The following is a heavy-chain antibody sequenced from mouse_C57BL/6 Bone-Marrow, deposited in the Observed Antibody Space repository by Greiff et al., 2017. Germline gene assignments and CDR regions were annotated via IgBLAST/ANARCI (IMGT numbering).Heavy chain of an antibody. V-gene: IGHV2-9-1*01. CDR2: IWTGGGT. J-gene: IGHJ3*01. CDR3: ATVYCGNPWFAY. Sequence: VMLVESGPGLVAPSPSLSITCTVSGFSLTSYAISWVRQPPGKGLEWLGVIWTGGGTNYNSALNSRLSISKDNSKGQVVLKMNRLQTDDTARYYCATVYCGNPWFAYWGQGTLVTVSA. CDR1: GFSLTSYA. D-gene: IGHD2-1*01.